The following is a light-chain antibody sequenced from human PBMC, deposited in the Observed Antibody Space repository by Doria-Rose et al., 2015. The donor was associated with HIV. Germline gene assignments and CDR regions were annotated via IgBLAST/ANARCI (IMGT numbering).Light chain of an antibody. CDR2: GNT. CDR1: SSNIGAGFD. CDR3: QSYDSRLSVYV. V-gene: IGLV1-40*02. Sequence: QSVVTQPPSVSGAPGQRVAISCTGSSSNIGAGFDVNWYQQFPGTAPKLLIHGNTNRPSGFPDRFSGSKSGTSASLATSGLRAEDEAGYYCQSYDSRLSVYVFGTGTKVTVL. J-gene: IGLJ1*01.